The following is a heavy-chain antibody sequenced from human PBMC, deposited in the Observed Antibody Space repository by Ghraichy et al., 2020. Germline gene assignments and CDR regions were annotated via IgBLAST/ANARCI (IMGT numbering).Heavy chain of an antibody. CDR1: GFTFSSYW. V-gene: IGHV3-74*01. CDR3: AREQYTFGTIGVYYFDY. D-gene: IGHD1-14*01. CDR2: INSGGSAT. J-gene: IGHJ4*02. Sequence: GESQNISCAASGFTFSSYWMHWVRQAPGKGLVWVSRINSGGSATNYADSVKGRFTISRDNAKNTLYLQMNSLRAEDTAVYYCAREQYTFGTIGVYYFDYWGQGTLVTVSS.